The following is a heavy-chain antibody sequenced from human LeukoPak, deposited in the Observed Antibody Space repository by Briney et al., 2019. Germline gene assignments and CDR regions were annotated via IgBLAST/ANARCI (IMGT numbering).Heavy chain of an antibody. CDR3: ARVVGVDGSGYPTYYYGLDV. D-gene: IGHD3-22*01. J-gene: IGHJ6*02. CDR2: IYHGQIT. V-gene: IGHV4-30-2*01. CDR1: GGSISSGGYS. Sequence: SQTLSLTCAVSGGSISSGGYSWSWIRQPPGKGLEWIGNIYHGQITSFNPSFKGRVAISVDRSQNQFSLRMNSVTAADSAVYYCARVVGVDGSGYPTYYYGLDVWGQGTTVTVSS.